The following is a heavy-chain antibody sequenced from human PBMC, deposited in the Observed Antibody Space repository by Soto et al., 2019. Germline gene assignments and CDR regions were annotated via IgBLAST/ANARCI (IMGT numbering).Heavy chain of an antibody. CDR3: ARAVPGPRSNLFFDW. J-gene: IGHJ2*01. V-gene: IGHV1-69*01. D-gene: IGHD4-4*01. Sequence: QVQLVQSGAEVKKPGSSVMLSCEPSGGISGYHALSWVRQTPGQGLEWMGGIIPMVGTTNYAEKFQGRVTITADESTTSAYLELASLTSEDTAIYFCARAVPGPRSNLFFDWWGRGTLVSVSS. CDR1: GGISGYHA. CDR2: IIPMVGTT.